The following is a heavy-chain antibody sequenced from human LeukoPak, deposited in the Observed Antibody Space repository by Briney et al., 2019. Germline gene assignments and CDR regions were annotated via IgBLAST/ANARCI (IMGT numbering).Heavy chain of an antibody. J-gene: IGHJ6*03. V-gene: IGHV1-18*01. CDR2: ISAYNGNT. Sequence: ASVKLSCKSSGYTFTSYGISWVRQAPGQGLEWMGWISAYNGNTNYAQKRQGRVTMTTDTSTSTAYMELRSLRSDDTAVYYCARGSPAGSGLNYYYYMDVWGKGTTVSVSS. CDR3: ARGSPAGSGLNYYYYMDV. CDR1: GYTFTSYG. D-gene: IGHD5-12*01.